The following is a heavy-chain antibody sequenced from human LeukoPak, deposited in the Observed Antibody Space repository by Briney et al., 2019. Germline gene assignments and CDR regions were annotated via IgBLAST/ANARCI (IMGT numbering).Heavy chain of an antibody. CDR3: ARAPVLRYFDWFSNWFDP. J-gene: IGHJ5*02. Sequence: PSETLSLTCTVSGGSISSYYWSWIRQPAGKGLEWIGRIYTSGSTNYNPSLKSRVTISVDTSKNQFSLKLSSVTAADTAVYYCARAPVLRYFDWFSNWFDPWGQGTLVTVSS. CDR2: IYTSGST. CDR1: GGSISSYY. V-gene: IGHV4-4*07. D-gene: IGHD3-9*01.